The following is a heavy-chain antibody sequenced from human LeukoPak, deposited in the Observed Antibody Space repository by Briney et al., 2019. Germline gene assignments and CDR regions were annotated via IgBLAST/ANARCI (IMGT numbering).Heavy chain of an antibody. CDR1: GGTFTSYA. J-gene: IGHJ2*01. D-gene: IGHD3-22*01. Sequence: ASVKVSCKASGGTFTSYAISGVRQAPGQGLDWRGGIIPIFGTANYAQKFQGRVTITADKSTSTAYMELSSLRSEDTAVYYCARVHSSGYYLYWYFDLWGRGTLVTVSS. CDR3: ARVHSSGYYLYWYFDL. V-gene: IGHV1-69*06. CDR2: IIPIFGTA.